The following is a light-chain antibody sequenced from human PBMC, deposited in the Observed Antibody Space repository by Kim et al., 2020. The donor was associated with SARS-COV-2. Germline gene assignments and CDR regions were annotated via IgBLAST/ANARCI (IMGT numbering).Light chain of an antibody. J-gene: IGKJ4*01. V-gene: IGKV1-27*01. CDR2: AAS. CDR3: QKYKSVPPT. CDR1: QDITNY. Sequence: DDQMTQSPSSLSASVGDRVTIACRASQDITNYLAWYQQKPGKVPKLLIYAASTLQSGVPSRFSGSGSGTDFTLTISSLQAEDVATYYCQKYKSVPPTFGGGTKVDIK.